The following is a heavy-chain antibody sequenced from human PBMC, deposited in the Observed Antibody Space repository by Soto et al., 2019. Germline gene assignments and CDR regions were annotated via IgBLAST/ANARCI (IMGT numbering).Heavy chain of an antibody. CDR3: ARGGYYQRNNWFDP. CDR1: GGTFSSYA. J-gene: IGHJ5*02. Sequence: QVQLVQSGAEVKKPGSSVKVSCKASGGTFSSYAISWVRQAPGQGLEWMGGIVPIFGTANYAEKFQGRVTITADESTRTAYMELSSLISEDKAVYYWARGGYYQRNNWFDPWGQGTVCTVSS. CDR2: IVPIFGTA. V-gene: IGHV1-69*12. D-gene: IGHD3-22*01.